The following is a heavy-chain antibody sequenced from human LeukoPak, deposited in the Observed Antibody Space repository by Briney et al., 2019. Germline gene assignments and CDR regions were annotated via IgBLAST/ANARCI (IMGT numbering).Heavy chain of an antibody. CDR3: ARDLALGYCPSSSCSSPLFDY. V-gene: IGHV4-4*07. CDR2: IHTSGGT. J-gene: IGHJ4*02. CDR1: GGSISSYY. D-gene: IGHD2-2*01. Sequence: SETLSLTCTVSGGSISSYYWSWIRQPAGKGLEWIGRIHTSGGTRYNPSLKSRITMSVDASKTHFSLKLSSVTAADTAVYYCARDLALGYCPSSSCSSPLFDYWGQGTRVPVSS.